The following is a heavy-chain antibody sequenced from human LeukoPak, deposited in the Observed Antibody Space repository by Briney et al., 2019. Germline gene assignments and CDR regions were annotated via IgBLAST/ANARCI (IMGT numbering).Heavy chain of an antibody. Sequence: GSLRLSCVASGFTFSSYWMHWVRQDPRKGLVWVSRINSDGRNINYADSVRGRFTISRDNAKNTLYLQMNTLRVEDTAVYYCTRDLMDYDVSTGLHHYYMDVWGQGTTLTVSS. CDR3: TRDLMDYDVSTGLHHYYMDV. J-gene: IGHJ6*02. CDR2: INSDGRNI. D-gene: IGHD3-9*01. V-gene: IGHV3-74*01. CDR1: GFTFSSYW.